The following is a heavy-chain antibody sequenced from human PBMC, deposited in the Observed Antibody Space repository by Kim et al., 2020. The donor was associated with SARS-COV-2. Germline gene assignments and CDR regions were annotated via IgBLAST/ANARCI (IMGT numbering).Heavy chain of an antibody. J-gene: IGHJ4*02. CDR1: GGTFSSYA. D-gene: IGHD3-22*01. V-gene: IGHV1-69*13. CDR2: IIPIFGTA. CDR3: ARGADYYDSSGYYFGC. Sequence: SVKVSCKASGGTFSSYAISWVRQAPGQGLEWRGGIIPIFGTANYAQKFQGRVTITADESTSTAYMELSSLRSEDTAVYYCARGADYYDSSGYYFGCWGQGTLVTVSS.